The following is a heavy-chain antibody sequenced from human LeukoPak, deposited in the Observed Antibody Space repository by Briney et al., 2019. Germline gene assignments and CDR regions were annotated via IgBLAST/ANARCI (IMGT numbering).Heavy chain of an antibody. CDR2: INHSGST. J-gene: IGHJ4*02. CDR3: ARRDY. V-gene: IGHV4-34*01. CDR1: GGSFSGYY. Sequence: SETLSLTCAVYGGSFSGYYWSWIRQPPGKGLEWIGEINHSGSTNYNASLKSRVTISVDTSKNQFSLKLSSVTAADTAVYYCARRDYWGQGTLVTVSS.